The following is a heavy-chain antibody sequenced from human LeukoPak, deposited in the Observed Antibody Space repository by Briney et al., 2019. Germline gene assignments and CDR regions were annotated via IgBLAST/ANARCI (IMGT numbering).Heavy chain of an antibody. J-gene: IGHJ6*04. CDR2: ISGSGGST. Sequence: GGSLRLSCAASGFTFSTYSMNWVRQAPGKGLEWVSAISGSGGSTYYADSVKGRFTISRDNSKNSLYLQMNSLRAEDTAVYYCAELGITMIGGVWGKGTTVTISS. D-gene: IGHD3-10*02. V-gene: IGHV3-23*01. CDR3: AELGITMIGGV. CDR1: GFTFSTYS.